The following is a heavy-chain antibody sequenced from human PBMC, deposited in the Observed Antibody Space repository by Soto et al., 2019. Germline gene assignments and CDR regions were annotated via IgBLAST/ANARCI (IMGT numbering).Heavy chain of an antibody. J-gene: IGHJ3*02. CDR3: ARYCSGGSGYDAFDI. Sequence: GGSLRLSCAASGFTVSSNYMSWVRQAPGKGLEWVSVIYSGGSTYYADSVKGRFTISRHNSKNTLYLQMNSLRAEDTAVYYCARYCSGGSGYDAFDIWGQGTMVNVS. D-gene: IGHD2-15*01. V-gene: IGHV3-53*04. CDR1: GFTVSSNY. CDR2: IYSGGST.